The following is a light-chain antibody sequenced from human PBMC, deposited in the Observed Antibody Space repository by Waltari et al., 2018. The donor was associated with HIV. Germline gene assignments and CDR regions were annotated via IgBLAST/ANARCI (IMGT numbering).Light chain of an antibody. Sequence: EIVMTQSPATLSVSPGERATLSCRASQSISNNLAWYQQNPGQAPRLLIYGASTRATGIPARFSGSGSGTEFTLTIGSLQSEDFAVYYCQQYNNLWTFGQGTKVEIK. CDR1: QSISNN. CDR2: GAS. CDR3: QQYNNLWT. V-gene: IGKV3-15*01. J-gene: IGKJ1*01.